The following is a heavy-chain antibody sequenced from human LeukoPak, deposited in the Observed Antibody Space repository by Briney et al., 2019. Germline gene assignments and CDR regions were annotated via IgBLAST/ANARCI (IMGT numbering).Heavy chain of an antibody. CDR3: ARDRGLYSSGWDPAFDY. V-gene: IGHV4-31*03. D-gene: IGHD6-19*01. J-gene: IGHJ4*02. CDR2: IYYSGST. Sequence: SETLSLTCTVSGGSINSGGYYWSWIRQHPGKGLEWIGYIYYSGSTYYNPSLKSRVTISIDTSKNQFSLKLSSVTAADTAVYYCARDRGLYSSGWDPAFDYWGQGTLVAVSS. CDR1: GGSINSGGYY.